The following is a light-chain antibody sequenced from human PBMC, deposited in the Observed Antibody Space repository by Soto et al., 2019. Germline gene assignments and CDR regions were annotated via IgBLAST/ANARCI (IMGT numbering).Light chain of an antibody. CDR3: QQYNNHWT. CDR1: ESIKGW. V-gene: IGKV1-5*01. Sequence: DIQVTQSPSTLSASVGDRVTITCRASESIKGWLAWYQQKPGKAPKLLIYDASSLKGGVPSRFSGSGSGTEFTLTISSRQPDDFATYFCQQYNNHWTFGQGTKVEIK. J-gene: IGKJ1*01. CDR2: DAS.